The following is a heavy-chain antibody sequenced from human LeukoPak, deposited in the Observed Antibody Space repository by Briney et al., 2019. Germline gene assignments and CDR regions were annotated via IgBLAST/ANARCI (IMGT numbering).Heavy chain of an antibody. CDR1: GFSLSTTGVG. J-gene: IGHJ4*02. V-gene: IGHV4-61*05. Sequence: SGPTLVNPTQTLTLTCTFSGFSLSTTGVGVGWIRQPPGKGLEWIGYIYHSGNTNYSPSLESRVTMSVDESKNQFSLRVHFVSAADTAVYYCASTRRAAVAGRFDSWGQGTLVTVSS. CDR3: ASTRRAAVAGRFDS. D-gene: IGHD6-19*01. CDR2: IYHSGNT.